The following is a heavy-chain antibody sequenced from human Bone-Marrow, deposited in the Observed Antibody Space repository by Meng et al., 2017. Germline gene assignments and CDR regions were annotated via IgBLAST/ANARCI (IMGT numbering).Heavy chain of an antibody. V-gene: IGHV1-69*01. D-gene: IGHD3-22*01. CDR2: IIPIFGTA. CDR3: ARDRYYYDSSGYRFDY. J-gene: IGHJ4*02. CDR1: GGTFSSYA. Sequence: QGRTVLFGPRVKHPVSSVKVSCKASGGTFSSYAISWVRRAPGQGLEWMGEIIPIFGTANYAQKFQGRVTITADESTSTAYMELSSLRSEDTAVYYCARDRYYYDSSGYRFDYWGQGTLVTVSS.